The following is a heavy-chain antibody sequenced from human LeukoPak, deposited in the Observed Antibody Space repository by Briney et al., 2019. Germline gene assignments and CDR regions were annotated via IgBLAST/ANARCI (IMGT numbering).Heavy chain of an antibody. CDR1: GFTFSSYG. CDR3: AKDSYYGSGSYYIYYMDV. D-gene: IGHD3-10*01. J-gene: IGHJ6*03. CDR2: IRYDGNNK. V-gene: IGHV3-30*02. Sequence: QAGGSLRLSCAASGFTFSSYGMHWVRQAPGKGLEWVAFIRYDGNNKYYTDSVKGRFTISRDNSKNTLYLQMNSLRAKDTAVYYCAKDSYYGSGSYYIYYMDVWGKGTTVTISS.